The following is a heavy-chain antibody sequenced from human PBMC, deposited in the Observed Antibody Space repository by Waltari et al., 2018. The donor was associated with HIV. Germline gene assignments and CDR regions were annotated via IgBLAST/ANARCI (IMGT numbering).Heavy chain of an antibody. CDR1: GFRFSDYA. Sequence: QVQLVESGGGMVQPGGSLRLSCAATGFRFSDYARHWVRQAPGKGLEWVAVVWYDGTNKYYADSVKGRFLISRENSKRTLYLQMNHLTAEDTAVYYCARDLQATVAVDYFDFWGQGTLVTVSS. V-gene: IGHV3-33*01. J-gene: IGHJ4*02. CDR3: ARDLQATVAVDYFDF. CDR2: VWYDGTNK.